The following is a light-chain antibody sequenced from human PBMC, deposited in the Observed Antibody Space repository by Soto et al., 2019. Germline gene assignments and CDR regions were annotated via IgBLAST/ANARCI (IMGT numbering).Light chain of an antibody. CDR3: CSYTGSETYV. CDR1: SSDVGGYKY. Sequence: QSVLTQPLSVSGSPGHSVAIFCTGTSSDVGGYKYVSWYQQYPGKAPKLMIYHVSKRPSGVPDRFSGSKSGNTASLTISGLQGEDEADYYCCSYTGSETYVFGTGTKVTVL. CDR2: HVS. V-gene: IGLV2-11*01. J-gene: IGLJ1*01.